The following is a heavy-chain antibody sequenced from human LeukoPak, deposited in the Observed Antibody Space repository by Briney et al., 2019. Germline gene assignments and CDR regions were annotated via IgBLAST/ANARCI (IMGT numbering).Heavy chain of an antibody. D-gene: IGHD3-3*01. Sequence: SETLSLTCTVSGGSISSHYWSWIRQPPGKGLEWIGYIYYSGSTNYNPSLKSRVTISVDTSKNQFSLKLSSVTAADTAVYYCARGLAIFGVAADDAFDIWGQGTMVTVSS. CDR3: ARGLAIFGVAADDAFDI. J-gene: IGHJ3*02. CDR1: GGSISSHY. CDR2: IYYSGST. V-gene: IGHV4-59*11.